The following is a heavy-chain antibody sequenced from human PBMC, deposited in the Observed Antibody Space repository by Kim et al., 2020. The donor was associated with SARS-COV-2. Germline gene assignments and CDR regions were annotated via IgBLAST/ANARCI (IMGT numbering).Heavy chain of an antibody. Sequence: ASVKVSCKASGYGFTNNYVHWVRLAPGQGLEWMGMVYPHDGSTSYAQRFKGRVTMSSDTSRTTVYMELTGLTSDDQATYACARDLQGFDYLGLGT. CDR1: GYGFTNNY. CDR3: ARDLQGFDY. J-gene: IGHJ4*02. V-gene: IGHV1-46*01. CDR2: VYPHDGST.